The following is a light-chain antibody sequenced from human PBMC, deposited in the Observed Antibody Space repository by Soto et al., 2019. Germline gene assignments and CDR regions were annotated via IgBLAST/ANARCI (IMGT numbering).Light chain of an antibody. V-gene: IGKV1-33*01. CDR3: QQYDRLPYT. CDR1: QDINHF. Sequence: DVQMTQSPSSLSASVGDRVTITCQASQDINHFLNWYQQKPGKAPNLLIYDASNLESGVPSTFSGTGSGTHFTLTITSLRPEDIAKYYCQQYDRLPYTFGQGTKLDIK. J-gene: IGKJ2*01. CDR2: DAS.